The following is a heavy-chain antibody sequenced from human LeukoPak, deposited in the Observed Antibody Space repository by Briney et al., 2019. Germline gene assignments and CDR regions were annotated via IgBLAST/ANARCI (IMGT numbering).Heavy chain of an antibody. Sequence: ASVKVSCKASGYTFTGYYMHWVRQAPGQGLEWMGWINPNSGGTNYAQKLQGRVTMTEDTSIDTAYMELRSLRSEDTAVYYCAALTSGSLDVFDIWGQGTMVTVPS. CDR3: AALTSGSLDVFDI. J-gene: IGHJ3*02. CDR2: INPNSGGT. CDR1: GYTFTGYY. D-gene: IGHD3-10*01. V-gene: IGHV1-2*02.